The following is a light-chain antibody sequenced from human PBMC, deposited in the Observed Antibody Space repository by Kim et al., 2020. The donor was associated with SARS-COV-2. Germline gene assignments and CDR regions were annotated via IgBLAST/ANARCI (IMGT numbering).Light chain of an antibody. Sequence: DIQMTQSPSTLSASVGDRVTITCRASQSISSWLAWYQQKPGKAPKLLIYKASSLESGVPSRFSRSGSGTEFTLTISSLQPDDFATYYCQQYNSYPGTFGQGTKVDIK. V-gene: IGKV1-5*03. CDR1: QSISSW. J-gene: IGKJ1*01. CDR3: QQYNSYPGT. CDR2: KAS.